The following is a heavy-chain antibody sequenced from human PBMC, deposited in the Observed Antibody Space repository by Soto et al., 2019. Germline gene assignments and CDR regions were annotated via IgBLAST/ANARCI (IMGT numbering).Heavy chain of an antibody. J-gene: IGHJ6*02. CDR2: IGKEGSKS. V-gene: IGHV3-33*01. CDR3: ARDDEYSGNGMDV. Sequence: QVQLVESGGGVVKPGRSLRLSCAASGFTFSNYGMHWVRQAPGKGLEGVAVIGKEGSKSYHADSVKDRFTISRDNSKNTLYLQMNSLRAEDTAVYYCARDDEYSGNGMDVWGQGTTVTVS. D-gene: IGHD3-10*01. CDR1: GFTFSNYG.